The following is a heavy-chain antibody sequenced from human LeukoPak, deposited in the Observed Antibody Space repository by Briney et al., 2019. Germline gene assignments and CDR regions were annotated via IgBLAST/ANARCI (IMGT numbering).Heavy chain of an antibody. J-gene: IGHJ4*02. Sequence: PGGSLRLSCAASGFTFSSYWMHSVRQGPGKGLVWVSRINSDGSSTTSADSVKGRFTISRDIAKNTLYLQMNSLRAEDTAVYYCARGSYGYDYWGQGTLVTVSS. CDR3: ARGSYGYDY. CDR2: INSDGSST. V-gene: IGHV3-74*01. CDR1: GFTFSSYW. D-gene: IGHD5-18*01.